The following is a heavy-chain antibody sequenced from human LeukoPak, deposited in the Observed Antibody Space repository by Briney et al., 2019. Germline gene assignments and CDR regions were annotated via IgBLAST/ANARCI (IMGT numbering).Heavy chain of an antibody. CDR1: GGSISSSSYY. V-gene: IGHV4-39*07. Sequence: PSETLSLTCTVSGGSISSSSYYWGWIRQPPGKGLEWIGSIYYSGSTNYNPSLKSRVTISVDTSKNQFSLKLSSVTAADTAVYYCARGVEMAPPDYWGQGTLVTVSS. CDR3: ARGVEMAPPDY. D-gene: IGHD5-24*01. J-gene: IGHJ4*02. CDR2: IYYSGST.